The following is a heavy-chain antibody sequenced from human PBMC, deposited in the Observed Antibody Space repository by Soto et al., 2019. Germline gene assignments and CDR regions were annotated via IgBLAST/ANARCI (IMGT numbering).Heavy chain of an antibody. J-gene: IGHJ6*02. D-gene: IGHD3-9*01. CDR2: ISGSGGST. Sequence: QPGGSLRLSCAASGFTFSSYAMSWVRQAPGKGLEWVSAISGSGGSTYYADSVKGRFTISRDNSKNTLYLQMNSLRAEDTAVYYCAPQTSTVLLRYFDWPRRRMDVWGQGTTVTVSS. CDR3: APQTSTVLLRYFDWPRRRMDV. CDR1: GFTFSSYA. V-gene: IGHV3-23*01.